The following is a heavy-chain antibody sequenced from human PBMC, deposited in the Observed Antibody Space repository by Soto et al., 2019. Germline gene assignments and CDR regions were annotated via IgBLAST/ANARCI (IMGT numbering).Heavy chain of an antibody. V-gene: IGHV3-23*01. D-gene: IGHD2-15*01. CDR1: GFTFSSYA. CDR2: ISGSGGST. J-gene: IGHJ4*02. CDR3: AKGTIVVVVAAITAPQYYFDY. Sequence: GGSLRLSCAASGFTFSSYAMSWVRQAPGKGLEWVSAISGSGGSTYYADSVKGRFTISGDNSKNTLYLQMNSLRAEDTAIYYCAKGTIVVVVAAITAPQYYFDYWGQGTLVTVSS.